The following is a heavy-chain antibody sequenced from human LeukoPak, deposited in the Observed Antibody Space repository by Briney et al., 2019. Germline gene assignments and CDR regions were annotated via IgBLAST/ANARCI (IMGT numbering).Heavy chain of an antibody. CDR2: IYYSGST. CDR1: GSSISSSSYY. V-gene: IGHV4-39*01. J-gene: IGHJ4*02. Sequence: SETLSLTCTVSGSSISSSSYYWGWIRQPPGKGLEWIGSIYYSGSTYYNPSLKSRVTISVDTSKNQFSLKLSSVTAADTAVYYCARIRRDGYKNAYYFDYWGQGTLVTVSS. CDR3: ARIRRDGYKNAYYFDY. D-gene: IGHD5-24*01.